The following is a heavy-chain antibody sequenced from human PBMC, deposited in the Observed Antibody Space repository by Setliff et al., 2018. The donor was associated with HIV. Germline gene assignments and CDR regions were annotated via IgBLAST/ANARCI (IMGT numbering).Heavy chain of an antibody. CDR2: TPYRGTT. D-gene: IGHD2-15*01. Sequence: PSETLSLTCRLSGDSVVFDYSTRSYHCSWMRQPPGKGLEWIGSTPYRGTTNYNPSLRSRVTISLVTSTSQSSLRLNSVTAADTAHYFCVVYLIGNGGRGLWGQGTKVTVSS. CDR1: GDSVVFDYSTRSYH. V-gene: IGHV4-61*01. J-gene: IGHJ4*02. CDR3: VVYLIGNGGRGL.